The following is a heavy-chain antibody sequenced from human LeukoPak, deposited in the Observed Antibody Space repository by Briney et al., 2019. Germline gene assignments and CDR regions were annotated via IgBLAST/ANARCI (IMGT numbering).Heavy chain of an antibody. CDR2: ISSSSSYI. J-gene: IGHJ4*02. CDR1: GFTFSSYN. D-gene: IGHD6-19*01. CDR3: ARATTISGWYFFDAG. Sequence: GGSLRLSCAASGFTFSSYNMNWVRQAPGKGLEWVSSISSSSSYIYYADSVKGRFTVSRDNAKNSLYLQMNGLRAEDTAVYYCARATTISGWYFFDAGWDQGTLVTVSS. V-gene: IGHV3-21*04.